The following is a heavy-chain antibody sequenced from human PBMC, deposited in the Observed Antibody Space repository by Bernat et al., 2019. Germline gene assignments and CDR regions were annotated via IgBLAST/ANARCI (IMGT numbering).Heavy chain of an antibody. D-gene: IGHD2-8*01. CDR1: GFTFSSYA. CDR3: TTPNGF. V-gene: IGHV3-15*01. CDR2: IKSKTDGGTT. Sequence: EVQLLESGGGLVQPGGSLRLSCAASGFTFSSYAMSWVRQAPGKGLEWVCRIKSKTDGGTTDYAAPVKGRFTISRDDSKNTLYLQMNSLKTEDTAVYYCTTPNGFGGQGTLVTVSS. J-gene: IGHJ4*02.